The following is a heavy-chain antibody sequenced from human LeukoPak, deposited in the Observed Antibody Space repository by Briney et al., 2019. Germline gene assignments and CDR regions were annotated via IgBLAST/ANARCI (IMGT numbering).Heavy chain of an antibody. V-gene: IGHV1-18*01. D-gene: IGHD2-15*01. CDR2: ISAYNGNT. Sequence: ASVKVSCKASGYTFTSYGISWVRQAPGQGLEWIGWISAYNGNTNYAQKLQGRVTMTTDTSTSTAYMELRSLRSDDTAVYYCARAYCSGGSCYFFDYWGQGTLVTVSS. CDR1: GYTFTSYG. J-gene: IGHJ4*02. CDR3: ARAYCSGGSCYFFDY.